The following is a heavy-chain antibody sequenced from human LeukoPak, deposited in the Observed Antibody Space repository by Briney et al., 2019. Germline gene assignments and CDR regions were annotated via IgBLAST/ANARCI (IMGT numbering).Heavy chain of an antibody. CDR2: ISYDGSNK. CDR1: GFTFSSYA. CDR3: AGDDPPPPLYDSSGYYGY. J-gene: IGHJ4*02. V-gene: IGHV3-30-3*01. Sequence: QPGRSLRLSCAASGFTFSSYAMHWVRQAPGKGLEWVAVISYDGSNKYYADSVKGRFTISRDNSKNTLYLQMNSLRAEDTAVYYCAGDDPPPPLYDSSGYYGYWGQGTLVTVSS. D-gene: IGHD3-22*01.